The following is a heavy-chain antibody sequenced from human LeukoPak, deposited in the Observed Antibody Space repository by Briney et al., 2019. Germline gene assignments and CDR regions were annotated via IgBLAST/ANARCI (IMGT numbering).Heavy chain of an antibody. D-gene: IGHD3-3*01. J-gene: IGHJ4*02. V-gene: IGHV3-53*01. CDR3: ARAGYDFWSGYGGFDY. CDR2: IYSGGST. Sequence: GGSLRLSCAASGFTVSSNYMSWVRQAPGKGLEWVSVIYSGGSTYYADSVKGRFTISRDNSKNTLYLQMNSLRAEDTAVYYCARAGYDFWSGYGGFDYWGQGTLVTVSS. CDR1: GFTVSSNY.